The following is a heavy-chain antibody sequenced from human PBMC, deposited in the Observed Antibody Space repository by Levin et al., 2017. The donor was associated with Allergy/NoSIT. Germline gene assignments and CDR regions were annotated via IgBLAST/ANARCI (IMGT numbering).Heavy chain of an antibody. V-gene: IGHV3-33*01. Sequence: LSLTCAGSGYTFSSYGMHWVRQAPGKGLEWVAFIGYDGSEKHYADSVRGRFTISRDNSKNTLYLQMNSLRVEDTAVYYCARDRVAVRPGWFDPWGQGTLVTVSS. D-gene: IGHD6-6*01. CDR2: IGYDGSEK. J-gene: IGHJ5*02. CDR1: GYTFSSYG. CDR3: ARDRVAVRPGWFDP.